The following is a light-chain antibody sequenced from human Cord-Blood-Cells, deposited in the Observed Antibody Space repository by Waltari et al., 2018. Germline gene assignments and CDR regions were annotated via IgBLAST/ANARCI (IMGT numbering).Light chain of an antibody. CDR1: QGIRSY. CDR3: QQYYSIPPIT. CDR2: AAS. Sequence: VIWMTQSPSSLSASPGDRVTISCRMSQGIRSYLAWYQQKPGKAPELLIYAASTLQSGVPSRCRGSGSGTDFSLTISSLLSEDFATYYCQQYYSIPPITFGQGTRLEIK. J-gene: IGKJ5*01. V-gene: IGKV1D-8*01.